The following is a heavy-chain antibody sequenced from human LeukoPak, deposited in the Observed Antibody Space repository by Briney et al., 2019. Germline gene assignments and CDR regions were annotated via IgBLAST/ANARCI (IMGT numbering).Heavy chain of an antibody. CDR3: AKDPDPYCSSTSCHKDY. Sequence: PGGSLRLSCAASGLIFSTSTMHWVRQAPGKGLEWVTVISYDGINKHYADSVKGRFTISRDNSKNTLYLQMNSLRAEDTAVYYCAKDPDPYCSSTSCHKDYWGQGTLVTVSS. V-gene: IGHV3-30-3*01. J-gene: IGHJ4*02. CDR1: GLIFSTST. D-gene: IGHD2-2*01. CDR2: ISYDGINK.